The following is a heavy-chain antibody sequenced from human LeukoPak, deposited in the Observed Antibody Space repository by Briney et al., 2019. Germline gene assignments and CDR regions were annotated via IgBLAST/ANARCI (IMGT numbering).Heavy chain of an antibody. J-gene: IGHJ4*02. CDR1: AFTFSSYN. V-gene: IGHV3-30*04. CDR3: ARGYGSYWFDY. CDR2: ISYYGRNK. D-gene: IGHD3-10*01. Sequence: GSLRLSCAASAFTFSSYNMHWVRQAPGKGLEWVALISYYGRNKYYSDSVKGRFTISGDNSKTTLYLQMTSLRTEDTAIYYCARGYGSYWFDYWGQGNLVTVSS.